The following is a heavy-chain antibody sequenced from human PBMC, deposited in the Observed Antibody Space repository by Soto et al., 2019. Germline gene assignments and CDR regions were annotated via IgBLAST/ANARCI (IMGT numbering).Heavy chain of an antibody. J-gene: IGHJ6*02. Sequence: ASVKVSCKASGYTFTSYAMHWVRQAPGQRLEWMGWINAGNGNTKYSQKFQGRVTITRDTSASTAYMELSSLRSKDTAVYYCARESIVVVPAAMANYYYYYGMDVWGQGTTVTVSS. CDR3: ARESIVVVPAAMANYYYYYGMDV. CDR2: INAGNGNT. V-gene: IGHV1-3*01. D-gene: IGHD2-2*01. CDR1: GYTFTSYA.